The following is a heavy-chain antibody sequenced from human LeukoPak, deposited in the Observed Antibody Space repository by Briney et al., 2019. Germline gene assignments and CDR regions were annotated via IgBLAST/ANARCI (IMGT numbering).Heavy chain of an antibody. CDR2: ISYDGSNK. Sequence: GGSLRLSCAASGFTFSSYGMHWVRQAPGKGLEWVAVISYDGSNKYYADSVKGRFTISRDNSKNTLYLQMNSLRAEDTAVYYCARGVIWFGESPKNWLGPDPWGQGTLVTVSS. CDR1: GFTFSSYG. J-gene: IGHJ5*02. CDR3: ARGVIWFGESPKNWLGPDP. D-gene: IGHD3-10*01. V-gene: IGHV3-30*03.